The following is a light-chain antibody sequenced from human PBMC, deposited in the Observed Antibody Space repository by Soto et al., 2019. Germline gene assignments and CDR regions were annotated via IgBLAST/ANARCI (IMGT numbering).Light chain of an antibody. CDR1: QSVSYN. J-gene: IGKJ5*01. CDR2: GPS. V-gene: IGKV3D-15*01. Sequence: EIVMTQSPATLSVSPGERVTLSCRASQSVSYNLAWYQQKPGQAPRLLIYGPSTRATGIPARFSGSGSGTEFTLTINSLQSEDSAVYYCQQHNQWPITFGQGTRLEIK. CDR3: QQHNQWPIT.